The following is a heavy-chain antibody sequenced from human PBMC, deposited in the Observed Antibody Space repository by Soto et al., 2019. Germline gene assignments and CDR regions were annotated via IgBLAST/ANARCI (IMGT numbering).Heavy chain of an antibody. D-gene: IGHD2-15*01. V-gene: IGHV4-4*02. Sequence: QVQLQESGPGLVKPSGTLSLTCAVSGGSISSSNWWSWVHQPPGKGLEWIGEIYHSGSTNYNPSLKSRVTISVDKSKNQFSLKLSSVTAADTAVYYCASSPGYCSGGSCYSQRYFDYWGQGTLVTVSS. J-gene: IGHJ4*02. CDR1: GGSISSSNW. CDR3: ASSPGYCSGGSCYSQRYFDY. CDR2: IYHSGST.